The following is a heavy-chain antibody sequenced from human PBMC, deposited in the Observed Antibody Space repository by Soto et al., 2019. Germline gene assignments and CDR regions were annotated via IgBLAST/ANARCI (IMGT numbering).Heavy chain of an antibody. CDR2: IKAYSGST. V-gene: IGHV1-18*04. J-gene: IGHJ4*02. Sequence: LVQSGAEAKKPGTSVQVSCKASGYTFSTSTISWVRQAPGQGLEWMGWIKAYSGSTNYAPKLQGRVTMTTDTSTSTAYLELRSLTSDDTAMYYCAIADYGDDDYWGQGTLVTVSS. CDR1: GYTFSTST. CDR3: AIADYGDDDY. D-gene: IGHD4-17*01.